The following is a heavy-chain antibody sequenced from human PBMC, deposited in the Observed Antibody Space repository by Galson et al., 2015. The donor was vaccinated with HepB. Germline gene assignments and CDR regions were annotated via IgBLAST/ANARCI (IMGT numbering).Heavy chain of an antibody. V-gene: IGHV3-23*01. CDR3: AKVDGYYYVGFLDY. D-gene: IGHD3-10*02. J-gene: IGHJ4*02. CDR2: ISGSGGST. Sequence: SLRLSCAASGFTFGSYAMSWVRQAPGKGLEWVSGISGSGGSTYYADSVKGRFTISRDNFKNTVHLQMNSLRAEDTAVYYCAKVDGYYYVGFLDYWGQGTLVSVSS. CDR1: GFTFGSYA.